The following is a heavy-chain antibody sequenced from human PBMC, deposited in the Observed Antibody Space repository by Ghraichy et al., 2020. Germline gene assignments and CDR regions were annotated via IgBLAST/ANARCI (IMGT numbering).Heavy chain of an antibody. D-gene: IGHD3-3*01. Sequence: ASVKVSCKVSGYTLTELSMHWVRQAPGKGLEWMGGFDPEDGETIYAQKFQGRVTMTEDTSTDTAYMELSSLRSEDTAVYYCATDRVGRITTIFGVVITKYFQHWGQGTLVTVSS. CDR2: FDPEDGET. V-gene: IGHV1-24*01. CDR1: GYTLTELS. CDR3: ATDRVGRITTIFGVVITKYFQH. J-gene: IGHJ1*01.